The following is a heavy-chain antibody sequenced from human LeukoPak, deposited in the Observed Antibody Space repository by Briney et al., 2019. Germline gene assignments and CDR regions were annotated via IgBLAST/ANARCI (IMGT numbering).Heavy chain of an antibody. D-gene: IGHD3-3*01. CDR2: IIPILGIA. J-gene: IGHJ3*02. Sequence: GASVKVSCKASGGTFSSYAISWVRQAPGQGLEWMGRIIPILGIANYAQKFQGRVTITADKSTSTAYMELSSLRSEDTAVYYCARANDFWSAPDIWGQGTMVTVSS. CDR1: GGTFSSYA. CDR3: ARANDFWSAPDI. V-gene: IGHV1-69*04.